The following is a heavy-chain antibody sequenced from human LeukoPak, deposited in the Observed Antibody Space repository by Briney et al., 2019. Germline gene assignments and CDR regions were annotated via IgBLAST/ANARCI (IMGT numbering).Heavy chain of an antibody. V-gene: IGHV3-21*01. Sequence: GGSLRLSCAASGFTFSSYSMNWVRQAPGKGLEWVSSISSSSSYIYYADSVKGRFTISRDNAKNSLFLQMNSLRAEDTAVYYCARDRGSSTGLDYWGQGALVTVSS. CDR2: ISSSSSYI. CDR3: ARDRGSSTGLDY. D-gene: IGHD6-13*01. CDR1: GFTFSSYS. J-gene: IGHJ4*02.